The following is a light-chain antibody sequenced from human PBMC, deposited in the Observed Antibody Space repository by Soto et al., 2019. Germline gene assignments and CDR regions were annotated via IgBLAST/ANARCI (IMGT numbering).Light chain of an antibody. V-gene: IGLV2-14*01. J-gene: IGLJ1*01. Sequence: QSALTQPASVSGSPGQSITISCTGTNSDVGAYNYVSWYQHHPGEAPKIIIYDVSDRPSGVSNRFSGSKSGSTASLTISGLQAEDEADYYCSSYTASRTYVFGTGTKVTVL. CDR3: SSYTASRTYV. CDR2: DVS. CDR1: NSDVGAYNY.